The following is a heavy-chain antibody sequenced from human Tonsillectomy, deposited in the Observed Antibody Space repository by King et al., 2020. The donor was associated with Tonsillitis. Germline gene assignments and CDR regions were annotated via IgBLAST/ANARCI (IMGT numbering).Heavy chain of an antibody. J-gene: IGHJ6*03. CDR3: ARRITGRPGFYYYMDV. D-gene: IGHD6-6*01. V-gene: IGHV5-51*03. CDR2: IYPGDSET. Sequence: EMQLVQSGAEVKKPGESLKISCKASGYSFTSHWIAWVRQMPGKGLEWMGIIYPGDSETRYSPSFQGQVTMSVDRSTSTAYLQWSSLKASDSAMYYCARRITGRPGFYYYMDVWGKGTTVTVSS. CDR1: GYSFTSHW.